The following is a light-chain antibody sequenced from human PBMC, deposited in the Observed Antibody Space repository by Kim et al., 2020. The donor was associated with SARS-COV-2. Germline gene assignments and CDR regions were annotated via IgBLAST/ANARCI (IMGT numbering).Light chain of an antibody. Sequence: EIVLTQSPGTLSLSPGERATLSCRASQSVSRSFAWYQQKPGQAPRLLIYDASKRATGIPARFSGSGSGTDFTLTISSLEPEDFAVYYCQQRSNWPLTFGGGTKVDIK. V-gene: IGKV3-11*01. CDR3: QQRSNWPLT. CDR1: QSVSRS. CDR2: DAS. J-gene: IGKJ4*01.